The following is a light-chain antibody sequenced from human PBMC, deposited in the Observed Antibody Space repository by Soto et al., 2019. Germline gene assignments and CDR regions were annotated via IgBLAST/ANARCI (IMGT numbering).Light chain of an antibody. CDR2: DAS. J-gene: IGKJ4*01. V-gene: IGKV3-20*01. CDR1: QTVRNKY. CDR3: QQFSSYPLT. Sequence: EFLLTQSPGTLSLSPGERATLSWRASQTVRNKYLAWYQQKPGQAPRLLIYDASSRATGIPERFSGGGSGTDFTLTISRLEPEDFAVYYCQQFSSYPLTFGGGTKVDIK.